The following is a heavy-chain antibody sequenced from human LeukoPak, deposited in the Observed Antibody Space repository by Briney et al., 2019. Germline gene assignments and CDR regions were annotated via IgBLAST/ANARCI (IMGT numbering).Heavy chain of an antibody. V-gene: IGHV4-59*01. CDR2: IYYSGST. J-gene: IGHJ1*01. Sequence: PSETLSLTCTVSGGSISSYYWSWIRQPPGKGLEWIGYIYYSGSTNYNPSLQSRVTISVDTSKNQFSLNLNSVTAADTAVYYCARGGAARLHFQNWGQGTLVTVSS. CDR3: ARGGAARLHFQN. D-gene: IGHD6-6*01. CDR1: GGSISSYY.